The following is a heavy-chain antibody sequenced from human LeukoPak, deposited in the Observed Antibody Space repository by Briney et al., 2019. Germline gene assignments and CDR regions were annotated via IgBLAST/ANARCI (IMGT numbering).Heavy chain of an antibody. J-gene: IGHJ5*02. V-gene: IGHV1-8*03. CDR1: GYTFTSYD. CDR3: AKEPNWFDP. D-gene: IGHD2-8*01. Sequence: ASVKVSCKASGYTFTSYDINWVRQATGQGLEWMGWMNPNSGNTGYAQKFQGRVTITRNTSISTAYMELSSLRAEDTAIYYCAKEPNWFDPWGQGTLVTVSS. CDR2: MNPNSGNT.